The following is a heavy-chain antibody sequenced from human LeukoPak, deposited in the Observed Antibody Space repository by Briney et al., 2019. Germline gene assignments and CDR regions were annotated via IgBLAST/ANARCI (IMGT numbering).Heavy chain of an antibody. CDR3: TIPPRDSGIHTRGY. D-gene: IGHD1-26*01. J-gene: IGHJ4*02. V-gene: IGHV3-73*01. Sequence: TGGSLRLSCAASRFTFSGSAMHWVRQASGKGLEWVGRIRSKANSYATAYAASVKGRFTISREDLKNTAYLQMNSLKTEDTAVYYCTIPPRDSGIHTRGYWGQGTLVTVSS. CDR1: RFTFSGSA. CDR2: IRSKANSYAT.